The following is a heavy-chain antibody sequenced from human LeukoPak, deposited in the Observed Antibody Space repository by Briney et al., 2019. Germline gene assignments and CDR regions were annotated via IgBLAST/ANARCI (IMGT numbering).Heavy chain of an antibody. V-gene: IGHV3-23*01. CDR3: ASNPEDIVVVVAATDY. J-gene: IGHJ4*02. CDR2: ISGSGGST. Sequence: SGRSLRLSCAASGFTFSSYAMSWVRQAPGKGLEWVSAISGSGGSTYYADSVKGRFTISRDNSKNTLYLQMNSLRAEDTAVYYCASNPEDIVVVVAATDYWGQGTLVTVSS. D-gene: IGHD2-15*01. CDR1: GFTFSSYA.